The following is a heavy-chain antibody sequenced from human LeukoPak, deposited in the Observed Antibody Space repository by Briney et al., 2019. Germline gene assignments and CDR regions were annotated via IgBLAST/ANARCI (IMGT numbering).Heavy chain of an antibody. Sequence: ASVKVSCKVSGYTLTELSMHWVRQAPGKGLEWMGGFDPEDGETIYAQKFQGRVTITADESTSTAYMELSSLRSEDTAVYYCARGTARDYYYGMDVWGQGTTVTVSS. CDR3: ARGTARDYYYGMDV. D-gene: IGHD5-18*01. CDR1: GYTLTELS. V-gene: IGHV1-24*01. CDR2: FDPEDGET. J-gene: IGHJ6*02.